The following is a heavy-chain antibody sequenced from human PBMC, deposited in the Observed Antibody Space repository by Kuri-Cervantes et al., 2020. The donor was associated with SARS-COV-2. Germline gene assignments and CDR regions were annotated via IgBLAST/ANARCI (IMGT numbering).Heavy chain of an antibody. V-gene: IGHV3-73*01. CDR2: IRSKANSYAT. D-gene: IGHD3-22*01. J-gene: IGHJ4*02. CDR1: GFTFSGSA. Sequence: GGSLRLSCAASGFTFSGSAMHWVRQASGKGLEWVGRIRSKANSYATAYAASVKGRFTISRDDSKNTAYLQMNSLKTEDTAVYYCARSNDSSGYYHWDYWGQGTLVTVSS. CDR3: ARSNDSSGYYHWDY.